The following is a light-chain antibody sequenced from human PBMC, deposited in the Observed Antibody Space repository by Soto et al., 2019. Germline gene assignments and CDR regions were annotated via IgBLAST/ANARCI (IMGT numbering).Light chain of an antibody. CDR2: AAS. J-gene: IGKJ2*01. Sequence: DIQMTQSPASVSASVGDRVTITCRASQGVSTWIAWFQQKPGQAPKLLIYAASLLQSGVPSRFNGSGSGTEFTLTISSLQPEDSATYLCQQANSFPVTFGQGTKLEI. V-gene: IGKV1-12*01. CDR1: QGVSTW. CDR3: QQANSFPVT.